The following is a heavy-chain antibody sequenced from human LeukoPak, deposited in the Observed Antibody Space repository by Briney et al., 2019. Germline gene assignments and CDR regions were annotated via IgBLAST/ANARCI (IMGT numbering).Heavy chain of an antibody. D-gene: IGHD1-1*01. J-gene: IGHJ6*02. Sequence: GGSLRLSCAASGLTGSSNFMTWVRQAPGKGLEWVSAMYSGGSTFYAGSVRGRFNISRDNSKKTMFLQMSNLRVEDAAVYYCASSGTASRGAMDVWGQGTTVTVSS. V-gene: IGHV3-66*01. CDR2: MYSGGST. CDR3: ASSGTASRGAMDV. CDR1: GLTGSSNF.